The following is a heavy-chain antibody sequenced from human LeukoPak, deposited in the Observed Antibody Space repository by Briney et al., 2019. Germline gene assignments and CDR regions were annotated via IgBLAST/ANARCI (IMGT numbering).Heavy chain of an antibody. J-gene: IGHJ4*02. D-gene: IGHD3-22*01. CDR1: GGTFSSYA. Sequence: SVKVSCKASGGTFSSYAISWVRQAPGQGLEWMGGIIPIFGTANYAQKFQGRVTITADESTSTAYMELSSLRSEDTAVYYCATSWGLYDGSGYYYCCDYWGQGTLVTVSS. V-gene: IGHV1-69*13. CDR3: ATSWGLYDGSGYYYCCDY. CDR2: IIPIFGTA.